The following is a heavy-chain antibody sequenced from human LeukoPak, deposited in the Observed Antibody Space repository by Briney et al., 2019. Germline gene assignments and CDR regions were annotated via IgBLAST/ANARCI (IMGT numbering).Heavy chain of an antibody. J-gene: IGHJ6*03. V-gene: IGHV3-20*01. CDR1: GFTFSSYG. Sequence: GGSLRLSCAASGFTFSSYGMSWVRQAPGKGLEWVSGIYWNGGSTGYADSVKGRFTISRDNAKNSLYLQMNSLRAEDTALYHCARTVVVPAAIANYYYYMDVWGKGTTVTISS. CDR3: ARTVVVPAAIANYYYYMDV. D-gene: IGHD2-2*01. CDR2: IYWNGGST.